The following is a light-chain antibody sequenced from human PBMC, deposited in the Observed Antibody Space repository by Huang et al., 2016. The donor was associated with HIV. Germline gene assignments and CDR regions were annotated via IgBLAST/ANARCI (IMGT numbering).Light chain of an antibody. CDR2: DTS. CDR3: QQYDNWPPGLT. V-gene: IGKV3D-15*01. J-gene: IGKJ4*01. CDR1: QNVRSN. Sequence: EIVMTQSPATLSVSPGGGATLSCRASQNVRSNLSWYQQTPGQAPRLLIYDTSTRACGVPARVSGRGSGTEFTLTISGRQSEDFAVYYCQQYDNWPPGLTFGGGTKVEI.